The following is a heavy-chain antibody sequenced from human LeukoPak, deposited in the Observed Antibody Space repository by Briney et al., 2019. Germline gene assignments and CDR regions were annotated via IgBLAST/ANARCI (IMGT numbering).Heavy chain of an antibody. CDR2: IYYTGAT. CDR3: ARHGTISSESYFDY. CDR1: GGSISSSSYY. D-gene: IGHD1-14*01. J-gene: IGHJ4*02. Sequence: SETLSLTCTVSGGSISSSSYYWGWIRQSPGKGLEWIGNIYYTGATYYNPSLESRATTSVDTSKNQVSLRLSSVTAADTAVYYCARHGTISSESYFDYWGQGALVTVSS. V-gene: IGHV4-39*01.